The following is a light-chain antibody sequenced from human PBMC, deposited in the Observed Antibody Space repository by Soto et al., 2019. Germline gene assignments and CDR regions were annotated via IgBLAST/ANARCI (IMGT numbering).Light chain of an antibody. CDR3: QKFNNVPLP. CDR1: QDISVY. V-gene: IGKV1-27*01. CDR2: SES. J-gene: IGKJ5*01. Sequence: DIQMTQSPSSLSASVGDRVTITCRASQDISVYLAWYQQKPGKVPKLLIYSESTLQSGVPSRFSGSGSGTDFTLTISSLQHEDVATYYCQKFNNVPLPFGHGTRLEI.